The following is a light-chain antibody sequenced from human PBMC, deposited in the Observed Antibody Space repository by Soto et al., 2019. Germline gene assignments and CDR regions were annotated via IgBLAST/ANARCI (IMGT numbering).Light chain of an antibody. Sequence: EIVLTQSPGTLSLSPGERATLSCRASQSVSSSYLAWYQQKPGQAPRLLIYGASSRATGIPDRFSGSGSGTDFTLTISRLEPEDFAVYYCQQYGSSPGRFTFVPGTKVDIK. CDR3: QQYGSSPGRFT. CDR2: GAS. CDR1: QSVSSSY. J-gene: IGKJ3*01. V-gene: IGKV3-20*01.